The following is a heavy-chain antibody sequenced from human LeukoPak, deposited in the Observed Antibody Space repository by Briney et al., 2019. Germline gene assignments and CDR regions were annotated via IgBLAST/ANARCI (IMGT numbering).Heavy chain of an antibody. D-gene: IGHD4-17*01. CDR2: ISPYNGNT. CDR1: GHTFTTYG. Sequence: ASVKVSCTASGHTFTTYGISWVRQAPGQGLEWMGWISPYNGNTNYAQKLQGRVTMTTDTSTNTAYMELRSLRSDDTAVYYCARHDYGDSRFDFWGQGTLVTVSS. V-gene: IGHV1-18*01. CDR3: ARHDYGDSRFDF. J-gene: IGHJ4*02.